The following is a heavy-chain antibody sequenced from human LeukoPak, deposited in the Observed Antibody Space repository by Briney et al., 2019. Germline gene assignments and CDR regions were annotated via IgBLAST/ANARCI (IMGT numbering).Heavy chain of an antibody. Sequence: GASVKVSCKTSGGTFNSYVINWVRPAPGQGLEWVGGIIPIFGTTNYAQKFQGRVTITRDESKRTVYVELTSLRPEALDTYFCARASAYCSSDTCLFDYWGQGTLVSVSS. CDR3: ARASAYCSSDTCLFDY. V-gene: IGHV1-69*05. D-gene: IGHD2-2*01. CDR2: IIPIFGTT. CDR1: GGTFNSYV. J-gene: IGHJ4*02.